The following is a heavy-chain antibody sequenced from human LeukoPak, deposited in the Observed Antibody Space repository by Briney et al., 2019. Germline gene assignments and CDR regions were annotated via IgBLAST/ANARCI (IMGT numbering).Heavy chain of an antibody. CDR3: ASRKVPDILTGYHPQNFDY. CDR1: GGSFSGYY. D-gene: IGHD3-9*01. CDR2: INHSGST. Sequence: SETLSLTCAVYGGSFSGYYWSWIRQPPGKGLEWIGEINHSGSTNYNPSLKSRVTISVDTSKNQFSLKLSSVTAADPAVYYCASRKVPDILTGYHPQNFDYWGQGTLVTVSS. J-gene: IGHJ4*02. V-gene: IGHV4-34*01.